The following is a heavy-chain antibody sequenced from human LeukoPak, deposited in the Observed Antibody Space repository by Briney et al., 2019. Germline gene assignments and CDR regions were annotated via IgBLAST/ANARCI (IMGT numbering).Heavy chain of an antibody. J-gene: IGHJ4*02. CDR3: ARGQDYYDSSVLGY. Sequence: SETLSLTCTVSGGSISSYYWSWIRQHPGKGLEWIGYIYYSGSTNYNPSLKSRVTISVDTSKNQFSLKLSSVTAADTAVYYCARGQDYYDSSVLGYWGQGTLVTVSS. D-gene: IGHD3-22*01. V-gene: IGHV4-59*01. CDR2: IYYSGST. CDR1: GGSISSYY.